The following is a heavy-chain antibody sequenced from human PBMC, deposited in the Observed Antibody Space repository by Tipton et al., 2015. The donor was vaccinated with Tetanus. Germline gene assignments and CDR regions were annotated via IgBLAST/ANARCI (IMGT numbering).Heavy chain of an antibody. V-gene: IGHV4-59*04. D-gene: IGHD3-3*01. Sequence: TLSLTCTVSGGSISNYYWSWIRQPAGKGLEWIGNIYHRGNTYYNPSLKSRVTISVDTSKNQFSLNLNSMAAADTGVYYCARHQSGYFTPFDYWGQGNLVTVSS. J-gene: IGHJ4*02. CDR3: ARHQSGYFTPFDY. CDR1: GGSISNYY. CDR2: IYHRGNT.